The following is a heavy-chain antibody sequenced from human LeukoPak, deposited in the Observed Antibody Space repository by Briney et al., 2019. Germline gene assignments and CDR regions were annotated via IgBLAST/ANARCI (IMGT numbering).Heavy chain of an antibody. CDR1: GYTLTELS. CDR3: AREVVGARPREMDV. J-gene: IGHJ6*04. Sequence: ASVKVSCKVSGYTLTELSMHWVRQAPGKGLEWMGGFDPEDGETIYAQKLQGRVTMTTDTSTSTAYMELRSLRSDDTAVYYCAREVVGARPREMDVWGKGTTVTVSS. V-gene: IGHV1-24*01. CDR2: FDPEDGET. D-gene: IGHD6-6*01.